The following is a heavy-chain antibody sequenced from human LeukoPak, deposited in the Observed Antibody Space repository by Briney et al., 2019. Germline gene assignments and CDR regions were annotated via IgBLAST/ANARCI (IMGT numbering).Heavy chain of an antibody. CDR1: GFTFSSYS. D-gene: IGHD5-18*01. Sequence: GGSLRLSCGASGFTFSSYSMNWVRQAPGKGLEWVSYISSSSSTIYYADSVKGRFTISRDNAKNSLYLQMNSLRAEDTAVYYCARGGYSYGSEFDNWGQGTLVTVSS. J-gene: IGHJ4*02. CDR3: ARGGYSYGSEFDN. CDR2: ISSSSSTI. V-gene: IGHV3-48*01.